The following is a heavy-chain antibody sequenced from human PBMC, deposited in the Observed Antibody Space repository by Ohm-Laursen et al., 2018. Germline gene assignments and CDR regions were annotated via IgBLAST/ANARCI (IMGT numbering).Heavy chain of an antibody. CDR1: GDSINNYY. CDR2: IHTSGTT. J-gene: IGHJ4*02. V-gene: IGHV4-4*07. CDR3: SGGGF. Sequence: GTLSLTCTVSGDSINNYYWSWIRQPAGKGLEWIGRIHTSGTTNYNPSLQSRVTMSVDTSKNQFSLNLSSVTAADTAVYYCSGGGFWGQGTLVTVSS.